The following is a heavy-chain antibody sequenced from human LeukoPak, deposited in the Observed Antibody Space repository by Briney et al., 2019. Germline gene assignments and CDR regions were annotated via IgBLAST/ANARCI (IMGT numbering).Heavy chain of an antibody. V-gene: IGHV4-34*01. Sequence: PSETPSLTXAVYGGSLSGYYWSWIRQPPGKGLEWIGEINHSGSTNYNPSLKSRVTISVDTSKNQFSLKLSSVTAADTAVYYCASRRPDIVVVPAAKRSYYYYYMDVWGKGTTVTVSS. J-gene: IGHJ6*03. CDR3: ASRRPDIVVVPAAKRSYYYYYMDV. CDR1: GGSLSGYY. D-gene: IGHD2-2*01. CDR2: INHSGST.